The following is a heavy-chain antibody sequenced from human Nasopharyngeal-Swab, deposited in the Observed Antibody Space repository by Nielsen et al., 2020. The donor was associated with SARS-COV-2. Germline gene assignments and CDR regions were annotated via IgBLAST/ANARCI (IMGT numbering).Heavy chain of an antibody. J-gene: IGHJ6*02. V-gene: IGHV1-58*01. D-gene: IGHD3-10*01. CDR3: AAEGEYYGSGSRPGMDV. Sequence: SVKVSCKASGFTFTSSAVQWVRQARGQRLEWIGWIVVGSGNTNYAQKFQERVTITRDMSTSTAYMELSSLRSEDTAVHYCAAEGEYYGSGSRPGMDVWGQGTTVTVSS. CDR2: IVVGSGNT. CDR1: GFTFTSSA.